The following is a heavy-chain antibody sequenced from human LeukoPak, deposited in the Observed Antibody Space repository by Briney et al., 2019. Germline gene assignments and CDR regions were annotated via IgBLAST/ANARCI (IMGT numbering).Heavy chain of an antibody. D-gene: IGHD2-21*02. J-gene: IGHJ4*02. CDR3: AKDIRVVTAIRLGLDY. CDR2: IYSAGST. V-gene: IGHV3-53*05. Sequence: GGSLRLSCTVSGFTVSSNSMSWVRQAPGKGLEWVSFIYSAGSTHYSDSVKGRFTISIDNSKNTLYLQMNSLRAEDAAVYYCAKDIRVVTAIRLGLDYWGQGTLVTVSS. CDR1: GFTVSSNS.